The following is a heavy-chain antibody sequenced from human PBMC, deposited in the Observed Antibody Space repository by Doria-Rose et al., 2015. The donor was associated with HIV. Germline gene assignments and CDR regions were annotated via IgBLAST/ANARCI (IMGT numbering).Heavy chain of an antibody. CDR3: AKAPIIGPKYYFYMDV. J-gene: IGHJ6*03. CDR1: GFSFESYA. V-gene: IGHV3-9*01. D-gene: IGHD3-3*01. CDR2: ISWDSGAK. Sequence: EVQLVESGGGLVQPGRSLRLSCVGSGFSFESYAMHWVRLAPGKGLEWVAEISWDSGAKGNADSVEGRFTISRDNAKKSVYLEMRSLRPEDTAFYYCAKAPIIGPKYYFYMDVWGKGTSVTVSS.